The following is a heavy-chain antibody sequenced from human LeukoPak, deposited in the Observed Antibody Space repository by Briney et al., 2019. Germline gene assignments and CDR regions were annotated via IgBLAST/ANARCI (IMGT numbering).Heavy chain of an antibody. Sequence: SETLSLTCSVSGGSVSGYYWSWIRQPTGKGLEWIGYVYYNGANHYNPSLKRRVTISIDTSNNQFSLKMSSVIAADTAVYYCARDLGHITLGSTYYHNWFDPWGQGTLVTVSS. V-gene: IGHV4-59*02. D-gene: IGHD3-22*01. CDR3: ARDLGHITLGSTYYHNWFDP. J-gene: IGHJ5*02. CDR2: VYYNGAN. CDR1: GGSVSGYY.